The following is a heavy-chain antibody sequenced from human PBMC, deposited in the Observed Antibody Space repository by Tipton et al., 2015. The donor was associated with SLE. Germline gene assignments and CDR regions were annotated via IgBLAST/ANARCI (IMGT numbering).Heavy chain of an antibody. J-gene: IGHJ4*02. Sequence: LSLTCTASGFTFGDYAMSWVRQAPGKGLEWVSAISGSGGSTYYADSVKGRFTISRDNSKNTLYLQMNSLRAEDTAVYYCAKDPDIVVVPAAIGDYWGQGTLVTVSS. CDR2: ISGSGGST. CDR3: AKDPDIVVVPAAIGDY. CDR1: GFTFGDYA. D-gene: IGHD2-2*02. V-gene: IGHV3-23*01.